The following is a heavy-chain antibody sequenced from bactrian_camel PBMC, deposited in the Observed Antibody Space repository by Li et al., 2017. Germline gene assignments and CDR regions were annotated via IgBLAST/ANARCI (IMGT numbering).Heavy chain of an antibody. D-gene: IGHD2*01. CDR3: VRKGYTHSKMEEFGY. Sequence: VQLVESGGGLVQPGGSLRLSSAASGFIFSSYWMYWVRQAPGKGLEWVSAINSGGDITYYADSVKGRFTISRDNAKNTLYLQLNSLKTEDTAMYYCVRKGYTHSKMEEFGYWGQGTQVTVS. J-gene: IGHJ6*01. V-gene: IGHV3S1*01. CDR1: GFIFSSYW. CDR2: INSGGDIT.